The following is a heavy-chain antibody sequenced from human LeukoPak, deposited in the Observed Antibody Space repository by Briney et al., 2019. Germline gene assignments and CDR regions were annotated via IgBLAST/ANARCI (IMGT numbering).Heavy chain of an antibody. J-gene: IGHJ4*02. D-gene: IGHD6-6*01. V-gene: IGHV3-15*01. CDR3: TTYMAARPDNFGF. CDR2: IKSKTSGGTT. Sequence: GGSLRLSCAASGFNFNNAWMSWVRQAPGMGLEWVGRIKSKTSGGTTDYAAPVEGRFTISRDDSKNTLFLQMNSLKTEDTAFYYCTTYMAARPDNFGFWGQGTLVTVSS. CDR1: GFNFNNAW.